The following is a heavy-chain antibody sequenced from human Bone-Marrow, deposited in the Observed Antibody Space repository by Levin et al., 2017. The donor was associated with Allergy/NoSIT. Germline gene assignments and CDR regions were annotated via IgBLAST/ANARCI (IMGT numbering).Heavy chain of an antibody. J-gene: IGHJ3*02. CDR3: ARDNFPAVAFDI. Sequence: SQTLSLTCTVSGGSISSYYWSWIRQPPGKGLEWIGYIYYSGSTNYNPSLKSRVTISVDTSKNQFSLKLSSVTAADTAVYYCARDNFPAVAFDIWGQGTMVTVSS. CDR1: GGSISSYY. D-gene: IGHD4-17*01. V-gene: IGHV4-59*01. CDR2: IYYSGST.